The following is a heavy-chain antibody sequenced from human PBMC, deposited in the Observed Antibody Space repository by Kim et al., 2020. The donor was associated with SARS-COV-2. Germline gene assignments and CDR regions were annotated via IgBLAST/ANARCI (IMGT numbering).Heavy chain of an antibody. CDR2: T. V-gene: IGHV4-59*01. D-gene: IGHD1-26*01. CDR3: ARVGRRGPVDI. Sequence: TNSTPALKGRVTKSVDTSKNRFSLKLSSVTAADTAVYYCARVGRRGPVDIWGQGTMVTFSS. J-gene: IGHJ3*02.